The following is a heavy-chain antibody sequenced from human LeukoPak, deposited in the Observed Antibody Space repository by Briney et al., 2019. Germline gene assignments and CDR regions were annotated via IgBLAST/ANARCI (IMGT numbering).Heavy chain of an antibody. CDR3: AKDLGRTMVRGVL. Sequence: GGSLRLSCAASGFTFSSYGMHWVRQAPGKGLQWVAVIWYVGSKKYYADSVKGRFTISRDNSKNTLYLQMNSLRAEDTAVYYCAKDLGRTMVRGVLWGQGTLVTVSS. J-gene: IGHJ4*02. CDR2: IWYVGSKK. CDR1: GFTFSSYG. V-gene: IGHV3-33*06. D-gene: IGHD3-10*01.